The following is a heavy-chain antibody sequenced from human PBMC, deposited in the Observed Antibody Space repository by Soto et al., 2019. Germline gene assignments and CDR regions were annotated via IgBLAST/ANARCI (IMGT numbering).Heavy chain of an antibody. CDR1: GFTFSTYT. V-gene: IGHV3-23*01. D-gene: IGHD2-2*01. CDR2: ISGSGGSP. Sequence: GGSLRLSCVASGFTFSTYTMSWVRQAPGKGLEWVSVISGSGGSPSYADSVQGRFSISRDNPKNTLYLQMNSLRGEDTAVYYCARDRIVVVPAAINYYYYYMDVWGKGTTVTVSS. J-gene: IGHJ6*03. CDR3: ARDRIVVVPAAINYYYYYMDV.